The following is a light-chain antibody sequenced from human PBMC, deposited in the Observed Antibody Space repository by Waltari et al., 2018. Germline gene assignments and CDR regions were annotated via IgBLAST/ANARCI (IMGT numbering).Light chain of an antibody. J-gene: IGLJ2*01. V-gene: IGLV3-25*03. CDR3: QSADSTNTYVI. CDR2: QDT. Sequence: SYELTQPPSVSASPGQTAKMTSPGDTLPKKYAYWYQQKPGQAHGVVIYQDTQRPSGIPERFSGSSSGTTVTLTISDVQAADEAVYHCQSADSTNTYVIFGGGTQLTVL. CDR1: TLPKKY.